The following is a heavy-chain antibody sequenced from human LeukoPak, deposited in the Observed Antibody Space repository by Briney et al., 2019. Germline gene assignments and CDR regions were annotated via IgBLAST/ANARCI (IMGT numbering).Heavy chain of an antibody. D-gene: IGHD6-19*01. Sequence: PSETLSLTCSVSEGSINSYYWNWIRRPPGKGLEWIGYIYYSGSTNYNPSLKSRVTISVDTSKNQFSLKLSSVTAADTAVYYCARGIGWDAFDIWGQGTMVTVSS. V-gene: IGHV4-59*01. CDR1: EGSINSYY. CDR2: IYYSGST. CDR3: ARGIGWDAFDI. J-gene: IGHJ3*02.